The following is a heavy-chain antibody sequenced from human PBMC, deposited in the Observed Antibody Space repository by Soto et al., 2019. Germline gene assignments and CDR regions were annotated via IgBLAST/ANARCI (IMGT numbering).Heavy chain of an antibody. CDR2: IRSKTYGGTA. CDR3: ARRNCIGATCYSSGNWFDP. CDR1: AFSFGDYA. J-gene: IGHJ5*02. Sequence: GGSLRLSCTASAFSFGDYAMNWFRQVPGKGLEWIGFIRSKTYGGTAEYAASVKGRFIISRDDSKSLTYLQINSLETEDTAVYYCARRNCIGATCYSSGNWFDPWGQGTRVTVSS. D-gene: IGHD2-15*01. V-gene: IGHV3-49*03.